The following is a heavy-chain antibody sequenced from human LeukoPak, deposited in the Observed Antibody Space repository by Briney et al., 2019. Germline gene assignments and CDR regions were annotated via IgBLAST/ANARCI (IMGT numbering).Heavy chain of an antibody. CDR1: GFTVSSNY. D-gene: IGHD3-9*01. Sequence: PGGSLRLSCAASGFTVSSNYMSWVRQAPGKGLEWVSVIYSGGSTYYADSVKGRFTISRDNSKNTLYLQMNSLRAEDTAVYYCARVSYDILTGYQRTNWFDPWGQGTLVTVSS. CDR3: ARVSYDILTGYQRTNWFDP. V-gene: IGHV3-66*01. J-gene: IGHJ5*02. CDR2: IYSGGST.